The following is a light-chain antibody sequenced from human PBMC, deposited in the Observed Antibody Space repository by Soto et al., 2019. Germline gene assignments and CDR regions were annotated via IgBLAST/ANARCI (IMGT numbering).Light chain of an antibody. J-gene: IGKJ5*01. Sequence: EIVLTQSPGTLSLSPGERATLSCSASHTISSSYLAWYQQKPGQAPRLLIYDASNRATGIPARFSGSGSGTDFTLTISSLEPEDFAVYYCQQRSNWPPITFGQGTRLEIK. CDR1: HTISSSY. V-gene: IGKV3D-20*02. CDR2: DAS. CDR3: QQRSNWPPIT.